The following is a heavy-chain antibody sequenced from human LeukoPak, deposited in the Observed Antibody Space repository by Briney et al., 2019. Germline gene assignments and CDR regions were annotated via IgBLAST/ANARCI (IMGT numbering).Heavy chain of an antibody. D-gene: IGHD6-19*01. V-gene: IGHV3-21*01. CDR2: ISSSSSYI. CDR3: ARGRRRYSSGPDAFDI. J-gene: IGHJ3*02. Sequence: GGSLRLSCAASGFTFSSYSMNWVRQAPGKGLEWVSSISSSSSYIYYADSVKGRFTISRDNAKNSLYLQMNSLRAEDTAVYYCARGRRRYSSGPDAFDIWGQGTMVTVSS. CDR1: GFTFSSYS.